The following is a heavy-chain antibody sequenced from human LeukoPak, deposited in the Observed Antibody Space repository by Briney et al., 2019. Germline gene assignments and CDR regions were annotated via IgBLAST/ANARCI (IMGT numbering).Heavy chain of an antibody. J-gene: IGHJ4*02. CDR1: GFTFSSYG. Sequence: PGRSLRLSCAASGFTFSSYGMHWVRQAPGKGLEWVAVISYDGSNKYYADSVKGRFTISRDNAKNSLYLQMNSLRAEDTAVYYCAREGAARTLAKLFDYWGQGTLVTVSS. CDR3: AREGAARTLAKLFDY. CDR2: ISYDGSNK. D-gene: IGHD6-6*01. V-gene: IGHV3-30*03.